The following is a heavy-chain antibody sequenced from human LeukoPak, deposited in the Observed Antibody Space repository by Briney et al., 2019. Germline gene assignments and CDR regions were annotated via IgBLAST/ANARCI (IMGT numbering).Heavy chain of an antibody. V-gene: IGHV4-30-4*01. D-gene: IGHD3-10*01. CDR2: IYYSGST. J-gene: IGHJ4*02. CDR3: ARAPLIVVRGVIAPHFFDY. Sequence: SETLSLTCTVSGGSISSGDYYWSWIRQPPGKGLGWIGYIYYSGSTYYNPSLKSRVTISVDTSKNQFSLKLSSVTAADTAVYYCARAPLIVVRGVIAPHFFDYWGQGTLVTVSS. CDR1: GGSISSGDYY.